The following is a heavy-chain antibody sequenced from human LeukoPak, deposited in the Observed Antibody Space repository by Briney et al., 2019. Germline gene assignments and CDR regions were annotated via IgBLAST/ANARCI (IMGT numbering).Heavy chain of an antibody. CDR2: INGCGKT. V-gene: IGHV4-34*01. J-gene: IGHJ4*02. CDR3: ARVMGAANFDY. D-gene: IGHD1-26*01. Sequence: SETQSLTCAVSGGSFSAFHWTWIRQPPGQGLEWIGEINGCGKTNYNPSLKSRVTISVDTSKNQFSLKMTSVTAADTAVYYCARVMGAANFDYWGQGTLVTVSS. CDR1: GGSFSAFH.